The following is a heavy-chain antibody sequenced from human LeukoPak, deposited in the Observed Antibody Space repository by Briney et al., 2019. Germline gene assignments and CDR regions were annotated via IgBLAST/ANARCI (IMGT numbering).Heavy chain of an antibody. CDR3: ASLDRRFSSSPEVDY. CDR2: IYYSGST. D-gene: IGHD6-6*01. Sequence: PSETLSLTCTVSGGSISSYYWSWIRQPPGKGLECIGYIYYSGSTNYNPSLKSRVTISVDTSKNQLSLKLSSVTAADTAVYYCASLDRRFSSSPEVDYWGQGTLVTVSS. V-gene: IGHV4-59*01. CDR1: GGSISSYY. J-gene: IGHJ4*02.